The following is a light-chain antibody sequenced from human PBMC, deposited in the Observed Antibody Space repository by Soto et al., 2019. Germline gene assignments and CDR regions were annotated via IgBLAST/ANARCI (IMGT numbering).Light chain of an antibody. CDR1: SSDVGAYKY. J-gene: IGLJ3*02. V-gene: IGLV2-14*01. CDR2: EVS. Sequence: QSALTQPASVSGSPGQSITISCTGSSSDVGAYKYVSWFQQHPGKAPKLIIYEVSNRPSGVSDRFSGSKSGNTASLTISGLQAADEADYYCAVWDVSLTAWVFGGGTKVTVL. CDR3: AVWDVSLTAWV.